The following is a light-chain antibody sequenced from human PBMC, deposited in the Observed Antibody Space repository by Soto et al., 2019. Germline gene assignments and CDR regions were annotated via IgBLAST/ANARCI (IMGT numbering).Light chain of an antibody. J-gene: IGLJ1*01. V-gene: IGLV2-18*02. CDR3: SSYTSSSTFYV. Sequence: QPPPLSGSPCTLGTLSRPANSRGVGSYNRVSWYQQPPGTAPKLMIYEVSNRPSGVPDRFSGSKSGNTASLTISGLQAEDEADYYCSSYTSSSTFYVFGTGTKVTVL. CDR1: SRGVGSYNR. CDR2: EVS.